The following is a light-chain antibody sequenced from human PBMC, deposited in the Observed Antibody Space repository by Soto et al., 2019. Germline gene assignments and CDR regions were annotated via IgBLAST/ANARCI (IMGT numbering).Light chain of an antibody. CDR3: QQYNNWPWT. V-gene: IGKV3-15*01. Sequence: EIVMTQSPATLSVSPAERATLSCRASQSISSSLAWYQQKPGQAPRLLIYGASTRATGIPARFSGSGSGTDFTLTISSLQSEDFAVYYCQQYNNWPWTFGQGTKVDIK. CDR1: QSISSS. J-gene: IGKJ1*01. CDR2: GAS.